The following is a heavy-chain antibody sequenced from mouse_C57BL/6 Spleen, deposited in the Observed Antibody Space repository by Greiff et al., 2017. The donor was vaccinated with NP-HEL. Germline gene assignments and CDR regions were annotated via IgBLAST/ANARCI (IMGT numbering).Heavy chain of an antibody. Sequence: QVQLKESGPELVKPGASVKISCKASGYAFSSSWMNWVKQRPGKGLEWIGRIYPGDGDTNYNGKFKGKATLTADKSSSTAYMQLSSLTSEDSAVYFCERQLRLQKDMGYWGNGTSVTAAS. D-gene: IGHD3-2*02. CDR2: IYPGDGDT. V-gene: IGHV1-82*01. CDR1: GYAFSSSW. J-gene: IGHJ4*01. CDR3: ERQLRLQKDMGY.